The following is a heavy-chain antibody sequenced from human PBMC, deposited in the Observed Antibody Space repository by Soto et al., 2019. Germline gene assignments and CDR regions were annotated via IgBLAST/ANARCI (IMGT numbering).Heavy chain of an antibody. V-gene: IGHV4-39*02. J-gene: IGHJ5*02. Sequence: QLQLQESGPGLVKPSETLSLTCTVSGGSISSSTYYWGWIRQPPGKGLEWIGTIYYSGSTYYNPSLKSRVTISVDTSQNHFSLKLNSVNAADTAVYYCAGEVVATPNWFDPWGQGTLVTVSS. D-gene: IGHD2-15*01. CDR1: GGSISSSTYY. CDR3: AGEVVATPNWFDP. CDR2: IYYSGST.